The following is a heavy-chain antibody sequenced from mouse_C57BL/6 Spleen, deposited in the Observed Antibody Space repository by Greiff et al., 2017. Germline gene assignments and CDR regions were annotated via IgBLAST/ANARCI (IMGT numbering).Heavy chain of an antibody. D-gene: IGHD1-1*01. CDR2: IHPNSGST. CDR1: GFTFPRYW. CDR3: ARDGSSYWFAY. V-gene: IGHV1-64*01. J-gene: IGHJ3*01. Sequence: VQLQQPGAELVKPGASVKLSCKASGFTFPRYWMHWVKQRPGPGLELIGMIHPNSGSTNYNEKFKSKATLTVDKSSSTAYMQLSSLTSEDSAVYYCARDGSSYWFAYWGQGTLVTVSA.